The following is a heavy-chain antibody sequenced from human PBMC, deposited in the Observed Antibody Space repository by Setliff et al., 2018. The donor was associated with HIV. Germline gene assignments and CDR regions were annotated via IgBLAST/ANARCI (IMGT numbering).Heavy chain of an antibody. J-gene: IGHJ4*02. V-gene: IGHV4-61*09. CDR1: GGIISSDSFS. D-gene: IGHD1-1*01. Sequence: SETLSLTCTVSGGIISSDSFSWSWIRQPAGKGLEWIGHISATGSTNSNPSLKSRVTMSLDTSKNQFSLNLNAVTAADAAAYFCARAREGWKPFAFDYWGQGTLVTVSS. CDR3: ARAREGWKPFAFDY. CDR2: ISATGST.